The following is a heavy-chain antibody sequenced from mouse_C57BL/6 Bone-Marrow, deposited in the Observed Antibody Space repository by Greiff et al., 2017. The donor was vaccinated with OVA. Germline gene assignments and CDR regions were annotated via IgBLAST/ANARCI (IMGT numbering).Heavy chain of an antibody. Sequence: EVQLQQSGPELVKPGASVKISRKASGYTFTDYYMNWVKQSHGKSLEWIGDINPNNGGTSYNQKFKGKATLTVDKSSSTAYMELRSLTSEDSAVYYCARKGGYYAMDYWGQGTSVTVSS. D-gene: IGHD1-1*02. J-gene: IGHJ4*01. CDR1: GYTFTDYY. CDR2: INPNNGGT. CDR3: ARKGGYYAMDY. V-gene: IGHV1-26*01.